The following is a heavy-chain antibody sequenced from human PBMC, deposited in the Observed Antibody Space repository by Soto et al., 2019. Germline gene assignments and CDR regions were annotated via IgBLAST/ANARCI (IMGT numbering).Heavy chain of an antibody. V-gene: IGHV3-23*01. CDR3: AKRPASLVCFDY. D-gene: IGHD2-2*01. J-gene: IGHJ4*02. CDR2: LSGSGAST. CDR1: GFGLSSYA. Sequence: SGGSLSLSCAASGFGLSSYAMSWVRQAPGKVLEWVSSLSGSGASTYYADSVKGRFTISRDNSKDTLYMQMNSLRAEDTAVYYCAKRPASLVCFDYWGQGTLVTVSS.